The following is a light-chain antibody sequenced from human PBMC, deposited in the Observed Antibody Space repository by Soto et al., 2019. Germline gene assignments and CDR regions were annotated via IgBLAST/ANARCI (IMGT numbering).Light chain of an antibody. CDR2: GPS. CDR3: KQYGGSLPVT. CDR1: QTVTSSN. V-gene: IGKV3-20*01. J-gene: IGKJ3*01. Sequence: EFVLTQSPDTLSLPPGERATLSCRASQTVTSSNVAWYQQNPGQAPRPLVSGPSTRATGVPDRFSGSGSGTDFTNTISRPEPEAFAVYYCKQYGGSLPVTFGPGTKVVIK.